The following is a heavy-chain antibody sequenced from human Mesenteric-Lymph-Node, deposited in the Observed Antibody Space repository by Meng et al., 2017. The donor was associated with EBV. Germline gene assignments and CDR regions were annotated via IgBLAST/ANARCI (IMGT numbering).Heavy chain of an antibody. D-gene: IGHD2-15*01. V-gene: IGHV4-30-4*01. CDR1: GRSISSGAYE. CDR2: IYDSGST. J-gene: IGHJ5*02. CDR3: ARDDCTGGSCHSFDCFDP. Sequence: GPALDSPSETLSLPCAVSGRSISSGAYEWSRNRPPPGKGVEWIGYIYDSGSTYYNTSLKTRITMSVDTSKNQFSLKMSYVSVADTAVYYCARDDCTGGSCHSFDCFDPWGQGTLVTASS.